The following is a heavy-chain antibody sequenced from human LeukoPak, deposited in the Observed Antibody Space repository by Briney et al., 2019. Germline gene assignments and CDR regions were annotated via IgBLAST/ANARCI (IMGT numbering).Heavy chain of an antibody. CDR2: ISGSGGST. CDR3: AKKSTVAGQKGCLDY. D-gene: IGHD6-19*01. J-gene: IGHJ4*02. Sequence: QAGGSLRLSCAASGFTFSSYAMSWVRQAPGKGLEWVSAISGSGGSTYYADSVKGRFTISRDNSKNTLYLQMNSLRAEDTAVYYCAKKSTVAGQKGCLDYWGQGTLVTVSS. CDR1: GFTFSSYA. V-gene: IGHV3-23*01.